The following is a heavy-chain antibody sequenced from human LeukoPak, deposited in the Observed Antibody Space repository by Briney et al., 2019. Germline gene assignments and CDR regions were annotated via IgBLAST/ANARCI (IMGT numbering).Heavy chain of an antibody. V-gene: IGHV4-59*01. Sequence: RSSETLSLTCTVSGGSISSYYWSWIRQPPGKGLEWIGYIYYSGSTNYNPSLKSRVTISVDTSKNQFSLKLSSVTAADTAVYYCARETVAGILKTWGQGTLVTVTS. CDR1: GGSISSYY. J-gene: IGHJ5*02. CDR2: IYYSGST. CDR3: ARETVAGILKT. D-gene: IGHD6-19*01.